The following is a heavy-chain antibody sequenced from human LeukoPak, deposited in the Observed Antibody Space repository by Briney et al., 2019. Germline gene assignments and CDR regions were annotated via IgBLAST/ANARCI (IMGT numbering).Heavy chain of an antibody. CDR3: ARDYRSSSATPD. CDR1: GFTFSSYA. V-gene: IGHV3-23*01. D-gene: IGHD6-13*01. J-gene: IGHJ4*02. Sequence: GGSLRLSCAASGFTFSSYAMSWVRQAPGKGLEWVSAISGSGGSTYYADSVKGRFTISRDNSKNSLYLQMNSLRAEDTAVYYCARDYRSSSATPDWGQGTLVTVSS. CDR2: ISGSGGST.